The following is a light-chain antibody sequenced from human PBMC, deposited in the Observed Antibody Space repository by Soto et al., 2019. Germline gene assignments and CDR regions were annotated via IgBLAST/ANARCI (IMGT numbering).Light chain of an antibody. CDR2: DAS. CDR3: QQYNDYWT. V-gene: IGKV1-5*01. J-gene: IGKJ1*01. Sequence: DFHMGQSPSTLSSSVGGRVALTLRASQSITTWLAWYQQKPAKAPKLLIYDASSLESGVPSRFSGSGSGTEFTLTISSLQPDDFATYYCQQYNDYWTFGQGTKVDIK. CDR1: QSITTW.